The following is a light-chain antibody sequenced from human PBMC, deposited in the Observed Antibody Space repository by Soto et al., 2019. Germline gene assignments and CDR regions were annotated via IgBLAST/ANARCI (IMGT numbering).Light chain of an antibody. CDR2: NAS. CDR3: QQYNTYPLT. CDR1: QSISTW. Sequence: IQMTQSPSTLSASVGDRVTITCRASQSISTWLAWYQQKPGKAPKLLIYNASSLEGGVPSRFGGSGSGTLFNITISSLHPDDFATYYCQQYNTYPLTFGGGTTVDIK. J-gene: IGKJ4*01. V-gene: IGKV1-5*03.